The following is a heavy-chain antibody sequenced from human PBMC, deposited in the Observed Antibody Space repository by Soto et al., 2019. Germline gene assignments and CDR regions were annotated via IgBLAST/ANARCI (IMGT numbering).Heavy chain of an antibody. Sequence: QVQLLQSGAEVKKPGASVKVSCKASGYKFTTYGITWVRQAPGQGLEWLGGISTYNGNTDYAQNPQYRVTMTTETSTSTAYLEVRSLTSDDTAVYFCARGLGTNGLDVWGQGTTVTVSS. CDR2: ISTYNGNT. CDR1: GYKFTTYG. J-gene: IGHJ6*02. CDR3: ARGLGTNGLDV. D-gene: IGHD7-27*01. V-gene: IGHV1-18*04.